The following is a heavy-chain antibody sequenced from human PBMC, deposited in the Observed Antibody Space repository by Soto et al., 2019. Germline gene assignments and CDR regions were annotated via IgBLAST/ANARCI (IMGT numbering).Heavy chain of an antibody. CDR2: VYSSGSA. CDR1: GGAINSGGYS. D-gene: IGHD3-22*01. V-gene: IGHV4-61*08. Sequence: SRTLALTCTVAGGAINSGGYSWTWIRQAPGRGLEWIGYVYSSGSAIYNPSLKSRVTISVDTSKNQFSLKLSSVTAADTAVYYCARSAWSDYYDSPWKWFDPWGQGTLVTVSS. CDR3: ARSAWSDYYDSPWKWFDP. J-gene: IGHJ5*02.